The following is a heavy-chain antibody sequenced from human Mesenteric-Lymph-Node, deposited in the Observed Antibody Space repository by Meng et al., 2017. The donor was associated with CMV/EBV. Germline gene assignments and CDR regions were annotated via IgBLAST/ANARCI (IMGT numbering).Heavy chain of an antibody. Sequence: SETLSLTCTVSGGSISTSTYYWGWIRQPPGKGLEWIGTIFSTGSTYNNPSLKSRVTISVDTSKNQFSLQLNSVTPEDTAVYYCARVMAGKGYFDYWGQGTLVTVSS. V-gene: IGHV4-39*07. CDR1: GGSISTSTYY. CDR3: ARVMAGKGYFDY. CDR2: IFSTGST. D-gene: IGHD6-19*01. J-gene: IGHJ4*02.